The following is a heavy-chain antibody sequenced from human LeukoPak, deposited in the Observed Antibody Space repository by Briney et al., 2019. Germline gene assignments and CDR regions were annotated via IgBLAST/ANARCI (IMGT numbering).Heavy chain of an antibody. CDR2: ISYDGSNK. D-gene: IGHD2-2*01. CDR1: GFTFRSHA. Sequence: GGSLRLSCAASGFTFRSHAMHWVRQAPGKGLEWVAVISYDGSNKYYADSVKGRFTISRDNSKNTLYLQMNSLRAEDTAVYYCARDSLYCSSTSCPIDYWGQGTPVTVSS. CDR3: ARDSLYCSSTSCPIDY. J-gene: IGHJ4*02. V-gene: IGHV3-30*04.